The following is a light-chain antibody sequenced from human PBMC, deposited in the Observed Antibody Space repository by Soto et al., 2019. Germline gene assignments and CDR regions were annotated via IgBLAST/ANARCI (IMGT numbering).Light chain of an antibody. V-gene: IGKV1-13*02. CDR1: QDVRGA. CDR2: DVS. J-gene: IGKJ5*01. Sequence: AIQLTQSPSSLSASVGDRDTISCRASQDVRGALAWYQQKPGTAPKILIYDVSVLESGVPTRFSGSGSGTDFTLTITSLQPVDFATYYCQQFNSYPITFGQGTRLEIK. CDR3: QQFNSYPIT.